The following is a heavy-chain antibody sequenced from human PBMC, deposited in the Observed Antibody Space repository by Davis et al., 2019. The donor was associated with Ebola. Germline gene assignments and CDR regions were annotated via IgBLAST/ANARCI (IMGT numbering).Heavy chain of an antibody. CDR3: ATQQTDYFYGLGV. V-gene: IGHV3-30*02. D-gene: IGHD6-13*01. Sequence: GGSLRLSCAASGFTFSTYGMHWVRQAPGKGLEWVAYIRHDVSNEKYAESVKGRFTISRDNSKSTLYLQMNSLRADDTAVYYCATQQTDYFYGLGVWGQGTTVTVSS. J-gene: IGHJ6*02. CDR1: GFTFSTYG. CDR2: IRHDVSNE.